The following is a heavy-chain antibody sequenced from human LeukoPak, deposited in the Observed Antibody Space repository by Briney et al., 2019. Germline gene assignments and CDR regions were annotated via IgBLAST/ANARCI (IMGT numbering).Heavy chain of an antibody. J-gene: IGHJ3*02. CDR2: IASDGSHT. V-gene: IGHV3-30-3*01. CDR1: GFTFSTYF. CDR3: ARERQDTILHSGAFDI. Sequence: GGSLRLSCAASGFTFSTYFMHWVRQAPGKGLEWVADIASDGSHTFYVESVKGRFTISRDNSKNTLYLQMNSLRAEDTAVYFCARERQDTILHSGAFDIWGQRTMVTVSS. D-gene: IGHD2-21*01.